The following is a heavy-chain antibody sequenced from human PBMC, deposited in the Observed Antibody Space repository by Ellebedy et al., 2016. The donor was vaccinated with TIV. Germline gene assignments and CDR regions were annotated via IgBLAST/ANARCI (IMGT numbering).Heavy chain of an antibody. J-gene: IGHJ5*02. CDR1: GYTFTSYA. CDR3: ARSITIFGVVTYRGWFDP. Sequence: AASVKVSCKASGYTFTSYAMHWVRQAPGQRLEWMGWINAGNGSTKYSQKFQGRVTITRDTSASTAYMELSSLRSEDTAVYYCARSITIFGVVTYRGWFDPWGQGTLVTVSS. D-gene: IGHD3-3*01. CDR2: INAGNGST. V-gene: IGHV1-3*01.